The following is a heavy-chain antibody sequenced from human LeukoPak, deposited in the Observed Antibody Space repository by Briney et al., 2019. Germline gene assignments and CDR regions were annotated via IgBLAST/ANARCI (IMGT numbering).Heavy chain of an antibody. CDR3: ARDAGATGEGFDP. CDR2: ISSSSSYI. CDR1: GFTFSSYS. V-gene: IGHV3-21*01. D-gene: IGHD1-26*01. Sequence: GGSLRLSCAASGFTFSSYSMNWVRQAPGKGLEWVSSISSSSSYIYYADSVKGRFTISRDNAKNSLYLQMNSLRAEDTAVYYCARDAGATGEGFDPWGQGTLVTVSS. J-gene: IGHJ5*02.